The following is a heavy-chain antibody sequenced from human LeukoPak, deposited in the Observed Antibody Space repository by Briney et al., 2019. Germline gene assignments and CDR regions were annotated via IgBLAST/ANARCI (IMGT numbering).Heavy chain of an antibody. CDR3: ASALYSSGWYLGYYYYGMDV. V-gene: IGHV1-3*01. J-gene: IGHJ6*02. Sequence: ASVKVSCKASGYTFTSYAMHWVRQAPGQRLEWMGWINAGNGNTKYSQKFQGRVTITRDTSASTAYMELSSLRSEDTAVYYCASALYSSGWYLGYYYYGMDVWGQGTTVTVSS. CDR2: INAGNGNT. D-gene: IGHD6-19*01. CDR1: GYTFTSYA.